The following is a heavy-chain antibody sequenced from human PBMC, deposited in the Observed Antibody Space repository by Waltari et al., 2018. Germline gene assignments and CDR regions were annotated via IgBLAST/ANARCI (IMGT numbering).Heavy chain of an antibody. CDR2: IHHSGGT. J-gene: IGHJ4*02. CDR3: ARQLNPRAPYFDL. Sequence: QVQLQESGPGLVKPSQTLSLTCIVSGGPLSSGSYYWSWIRQHPGKALEWIGYIHHSGGTLDNPSLDSRATIRVDTSKNQLSLRLNSVSAAATAVYYCARQLNPRAPYFDLWGQGALVTVAS. CDR1: GGPLSSGSYY. V-gene: IGHV4-31*03.